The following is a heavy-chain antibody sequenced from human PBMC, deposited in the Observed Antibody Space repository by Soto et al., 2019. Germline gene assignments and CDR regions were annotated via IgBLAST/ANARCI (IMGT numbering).Heavy chain of an antibody. V-gene: IGHV1-69*12. CDR2: IIPIFGTA. J-gene: IGHJ4*02. Sequence: QVQLVQSGAEVKKPGSSVKVSCKASGGTFSSYAISWVRQAPGQGLEWMGGIIPIFGTANYAQKFQGRVTITADESTSTAYMGLSSLRSEDKAVYYCASDVIAAAGTAGWGQGTLVTVPS. CDR3: ASDVIAAAGTAG. CDR1: GGTFSSYA. D-gene: IGHD6-13*01.